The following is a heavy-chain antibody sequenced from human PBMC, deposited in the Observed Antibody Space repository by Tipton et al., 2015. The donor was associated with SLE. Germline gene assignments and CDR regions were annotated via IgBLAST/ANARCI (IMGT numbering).Heavy chain of an antibody. D-gene: IGHD4-23*01. J-gene: IGHJ4*02. CDR3: ARGGGNRGILDY. V-gene: IGHV4-59*11. CDR1: GGSIRSHY. CDR2: VYYGGNT. Sequence: TLSLTCTVSGGSIRSHYWSWIRQPPGKGLEWIGYVYYGGNTNYNPSLKSRVTISMDTSKNQFSLKLTSVTAADTAVYYCARGGGNRGILDYWGQGTLVTVSS.